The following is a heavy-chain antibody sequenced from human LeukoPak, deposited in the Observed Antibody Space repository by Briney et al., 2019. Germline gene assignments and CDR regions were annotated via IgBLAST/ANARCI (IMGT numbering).Heavy chain of an antibody. J-gene: IGHJ6*02. CDR2: ISYDGSNK. V-gene: IGHV3-30-3*01. CDR3: AREDSTKGMDV. CDR1: GFTLSSYA. Sequence: GGSLRLSCAASGFTLSSYAMHWVRQAPGKGLEWVAVISYDGSNKYYADSVKGRFTISRDNSKNTLYLQMNSLRAEDTAVYYCAREDSTKGMDVWGQGTTVTVSS. D-gene: IGHD2-2*01.